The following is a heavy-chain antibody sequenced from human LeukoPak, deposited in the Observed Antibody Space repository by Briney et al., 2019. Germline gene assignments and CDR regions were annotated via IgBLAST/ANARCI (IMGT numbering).Heavy chain of an antibody. CDR3: AREAARGVSP. J-gene: IGHJ5*02. Sequence: PSETLSLTCAVYGGSFSGYYWSWIRQPPGKGLEWIGEINHSGSTNYNPSLKSRVTISVDTSKNQFSLKPSSVTAADTAVYYCAREAARGVSPWGQGTLVIVSS. CDR2: INHSGST. CDR1: GGSFSGYY. V-gene: IGHV4-34*01. D-gene: IGHD6-6*01.